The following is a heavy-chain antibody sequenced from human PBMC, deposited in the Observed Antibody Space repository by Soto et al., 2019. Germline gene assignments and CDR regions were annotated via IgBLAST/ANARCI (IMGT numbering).Heavy chain of an antibody. J-gene: IGHJ6*02. Sequence: SVMVPCTVSGYTLTELSMHWVRQAPGRGLEWMGGFDPEDGETIYAQKFQGRVTMTEDTSTDTAYMELSSLRSEDTAVYYCATDLLGVGATNGMDVWGQGTTVT. D-gene: IGHD1-26*01. CDR1: GYTLTELS. V-gene: IGHV1-24*01. CDR2: FDPEDGET. CDR3: ATDLLGVGATNGMDV.